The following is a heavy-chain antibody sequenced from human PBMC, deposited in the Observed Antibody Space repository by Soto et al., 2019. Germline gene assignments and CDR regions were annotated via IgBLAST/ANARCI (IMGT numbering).Heavy chain of an antibody. V-gene: IGHV1-18*04. D-gene: IGHD3-3*01. CDR1: GYPFTSYG. Sequence: XSVKVSCKASGYPFTSYGIIWVRQAPGQGLEWMGWISAYNGNTNYAQKLQGRVTMTTDTSTSTAYMELRSLRSDDTAVYYCARDRSIKIFGVVSHNWFDPWGQRTLVTVSS. CDR3: ARDRSIKIFGVVSHNWFDP. J-gene: IGHJ5*02. CDR2: ISAYNGNT.